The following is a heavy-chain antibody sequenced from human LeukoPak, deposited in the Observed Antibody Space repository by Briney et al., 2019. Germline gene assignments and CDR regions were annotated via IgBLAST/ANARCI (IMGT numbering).Heavy chain of an antibody. Sequence: PGGSLRLSCAASGFTFSSYEMNWVRQAPGKGLEWVSYISSSGSTIYYADSVKGRFTISRDNAKNSLYLQMNSLRAEDTAVYYCANSPFWSRYSPRDYWGQGTLVTVSS. CDR1: GFTFSSYE. D-gene: IGHD3-3*01. CDR3: ANSPFWSRYSPRDY. CDR2: ISSSGSTI. J-gene: IGHJ4*02. V-gene: IGHV3-48*03.